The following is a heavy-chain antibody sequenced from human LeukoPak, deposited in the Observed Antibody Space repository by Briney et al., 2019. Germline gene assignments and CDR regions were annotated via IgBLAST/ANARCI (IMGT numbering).Heavy chain of an antibody. Sequence: PGGSLRLSCAASGFTLSSYALSWVRQAPGKGLDWVSAISAGGGSKYYADSVKGRFTISRDNSKNTLYLQMNSLRAEDTAVYYCARDLDSYRYLDYWGQGTLATLSS. V-gene: IGHV3-23*01. CDR2: ISAGGGSK. CDR3: ARDLDSYRYLDY. CDR1: GFTLSSYA. D-gene: IGHD5-18*01. J-gene: IGHJ4*02.